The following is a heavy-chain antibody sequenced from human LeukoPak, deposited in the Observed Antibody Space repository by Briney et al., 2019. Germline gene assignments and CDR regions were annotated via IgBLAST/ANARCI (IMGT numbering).Heavy chain of an antibody. Sequence: SQTRSLTCTVSGGSISSGDYYWSWIRQPPGMGLEWIGYIYYSGSTYYNPSLRSRVTISADTSKNQFSPKLISVTAADTSVYYCARGNDCSSTSCYRTDWFDPWGQGTLVTVSS. CDR1: GGSISSGDYY. CDR3: ARGNDCSSTSCYRTDWFDP. V-gene: IGHV4-30-4*08. J-gene: IGHJ5*02. CDR2: IYYSGST. D-gene: IGHD2-2*01.